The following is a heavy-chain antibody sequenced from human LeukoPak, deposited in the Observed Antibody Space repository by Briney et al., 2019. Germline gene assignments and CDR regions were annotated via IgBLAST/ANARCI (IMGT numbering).Heavy chain of an antibody. J-gene: IGHJ2*01. D-gene: IGHD6-6*01. Sequence: PGGSLRLSCAASGFTFSGSAMHWVRQASGKGLEWVGRIGSKANSYATAYAASVKGRFTISRDDSKNTAYLQMNSLKTEDTAVYYCTTDPGWSSFSWSVFPYWYFDLWGRGTLVTVSS. CDR2: IGSKANSYAT. V-gene: IGHV3-73*01. CDR1: GFTFSGSA. CDR3: TTDPGWSSFSWSVFPYWYFDL.